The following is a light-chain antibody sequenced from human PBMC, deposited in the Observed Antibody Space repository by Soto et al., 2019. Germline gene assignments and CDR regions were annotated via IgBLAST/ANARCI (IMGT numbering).Light chain of an antibody. Sequence: EIVMTQSPATLSVSPGERANLSCRASQSVSSTLAWYQQKPGQAPRLLIYGASTRATGIPVRFSGSGSGTEFTLTISSLQSEDFAVYYCQQYSHWPPWTFGQGTKVEIK. CDR1: QSVSST. CDR3: QQYSHWPPWT. J-gene: IGKJ1*01. CDR2: GAS. V-gene: IGKV3D-15*01.